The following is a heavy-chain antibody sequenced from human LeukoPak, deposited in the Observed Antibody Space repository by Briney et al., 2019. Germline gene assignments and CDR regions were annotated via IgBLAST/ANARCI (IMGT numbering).Heavy chain of an antibody. V-gene: IGHV3-23*01. J-gene: IGHJ6*04. CDR1: GFTFSSYA. CDR3: AKAFGYCSGGSCYYYYYGMDV. CDR2: ISGSGGST. Sequence: GGSLRLSCAASGFTFSSYAMSWVRQAPGKGLEWVSAISGSGGSTYYADSVKGRFTISRDNSKNTLYLQMNSLRAEDTAVYYCAKAFGYCSGGSCYYYYYGMDVWGKGTTVTVSS. D-gene: IGHD2-15*01.